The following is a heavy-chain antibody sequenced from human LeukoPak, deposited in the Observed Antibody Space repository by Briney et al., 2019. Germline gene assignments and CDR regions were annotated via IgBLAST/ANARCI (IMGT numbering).Heavy chain of an antibody. J-gene: IGHJ5*02. CDR3: AREAADANWFDP. Sequence: APVKVSCKASGGTFSSYAISWVRQAPGQGLEWMGGIIPILGIANYAQKFQGRVTITADKSTSTAYMELSSLRSEDTAVYYCAREAADANWFDPWGQGTLVTVSS. CDR2: IIPILGIA. CDR1: GGTFSSYA. D-gene: IGHD6-13*01. V-gene: IGHV1-69*10.